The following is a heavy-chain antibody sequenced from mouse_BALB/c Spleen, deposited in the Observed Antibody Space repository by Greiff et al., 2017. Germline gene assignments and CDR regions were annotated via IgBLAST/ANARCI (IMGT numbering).Heavy chain of an antibody. CDR3: ASSGWYFDV. CDR2: INSNGGST. Sequence: EVKLQESGGGLVQPGGSLKLSCAASGFTFSSYGMSWVRQTPDKRLELVATINSNGGSTYYPDSVKGRFTISRDNAKNTLYLQMSSLKSEDTAMYYCASSGWYFDVWGAGTTVTVSS. V-gene: IGHV5-6-3*01. CDR1: GFTFSSYG. J-gene: IGHJ1*01.